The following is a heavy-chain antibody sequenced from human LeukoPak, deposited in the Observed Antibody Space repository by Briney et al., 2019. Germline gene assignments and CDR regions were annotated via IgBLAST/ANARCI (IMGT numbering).Heavy chain of an antibody. CDR2: ISGSGGST. Sequence: GGSLRLSCAASGFTFSSYAMSWVRQAPGKGLEWGSAISGSGGSTYYADSVKGRFTISRDNSKNTLYLQMNSLRAEDTAVYYCAKLGIVVVVAATTWFDPWGQGTLITVSS. V-gene: IGHV3-23*01. CDR3: AKLGIVVVVAATTWFDP. CDR1: GFTFSSYA. D-gene: IGHD2-15*01. J-gene: IGHJ5*02.